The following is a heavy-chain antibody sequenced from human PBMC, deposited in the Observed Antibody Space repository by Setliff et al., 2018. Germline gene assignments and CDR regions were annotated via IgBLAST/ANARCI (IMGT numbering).Heavy chain of an antibody. J-gene: IGHJ4*02. D-gene: IGHD6-13*01. Sequence: AGSLRLSCAASGFIFSGSAIHWVRQASGKGLEWVGRIRDKYNSYAIAYAASVEGRFTISRDDSKNTLYLQMNSLRAEDTAVYYCAKVSSRGSSWYDPEYYFDYWGQGTLVTVSS. V-gene: IGHV3-73*01. CDR2: IRDKYNSYAI. CDR1: GFIFSGSA. CDR3: AKVSSRGSSWYDPEYYFDY.